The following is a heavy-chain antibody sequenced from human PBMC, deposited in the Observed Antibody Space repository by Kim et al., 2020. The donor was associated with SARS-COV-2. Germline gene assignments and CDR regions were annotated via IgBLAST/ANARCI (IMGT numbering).Heavy chain of an antibody. D-gene: IGHD6-13*01. CDR3: ARVYSSSWYVGAASN. CDR2: ISGSSTNT. J-gene: IGHJ4*02. Sequence: GGSLRLSCAASGFTFSDYYMSWIRQAPGKGLEWVSYISGSSTNTNYADSVKGRFTISRDNGKNSLYLQMKSLRAEDTAVYYCARVYSSSWYVGAASNCGQGTLVNVSS. CDR1: GFTFSDYY. V-gene: IGHV3-11*05.